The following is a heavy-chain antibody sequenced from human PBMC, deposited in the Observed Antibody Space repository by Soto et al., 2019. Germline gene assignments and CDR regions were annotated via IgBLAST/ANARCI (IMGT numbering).Heavy chain of an antibody. Sequence: QVQLVQSGAEVKKPGSSVKVSCKASGGTFSSFTISWVRQAPGQGLEWMGGSIPIYGTANYAQKFQCRVTITADASTRTAYMELSSLRSEYTAVYYCAKDRRAEWEYYYSYAMDVWGQGTTVTVSS. D-gene: IGHD1-26*01. CDR1: GGTFSSFT. J-gene: IGHJ6*02. CDR3: AKDRRAEWEYYYSYAMDV. CDR2: SIPIYGTA. V-gene: IGHV1-69*01.